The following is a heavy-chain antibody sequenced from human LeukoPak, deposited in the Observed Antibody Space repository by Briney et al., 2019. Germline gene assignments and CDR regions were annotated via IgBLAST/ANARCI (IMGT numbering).Heavy chain of an antibody. CDR2: ISSSSSTI. J-gene: IGHJ6*03. V-gene: IGHV3-48*01. D-gene: IGHD3-3*01. Sequence: GGSLRPSCAASGFTFSSYSMNWVRQAPGKGLEWVSYISSSSSTIYYADSVKGRFTISRDNAKNSLYLQMNSLRAEDTAVYYCARDYDFWSGYYYYMDVWGKGTTVTVSS. CDR1: GFTFSSYS. CDR3: ARDYDFWSGYYYYMDV.